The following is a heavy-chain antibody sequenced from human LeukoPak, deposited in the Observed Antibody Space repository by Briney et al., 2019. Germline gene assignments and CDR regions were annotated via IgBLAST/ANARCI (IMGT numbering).Heavy chain of an antibody. CDR2: IYHSGST. V-gene: IGHV4-4*02. D-gene: IGHD6-19*01. CDR1: GGSISSSNW. CDR3: ARARSPGYRSLDY. Sequence: SSETLSLTCAVSGGSISSSNWWSWVRQPPGKGLEWIGEIYHSGSTNYNPSLKSRVTISVDKSKNQFSLKLSSVTAADTAVYYCARARSPGYRSLDYWGQGTLVTVSS. J-gene: IGHJ4*02.